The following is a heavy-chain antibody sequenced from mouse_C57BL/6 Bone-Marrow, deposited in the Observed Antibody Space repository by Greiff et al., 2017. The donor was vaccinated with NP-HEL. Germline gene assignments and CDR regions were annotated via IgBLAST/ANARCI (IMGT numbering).Heavy chain of an antibody. J-gene: IGHJ3*01. CDR2: ISSGGSYT. V-gene: IGHV5-6*01. D-gene: IGHD2-3*01. Sequence: DVQLVESGGDLVKPGGSLKLSCAASGFTFSSYGMSWVRQTPDKRLEWVATISSGGSYTYYPDSVKGRFTISRDNAKNTLYLQMSSLKSEDTAMYYCARQGGYYPWFAYWGQGTLVTVSA. CDR1: GFTFSSYG. CDR3: ARQGGYYPWFAY.